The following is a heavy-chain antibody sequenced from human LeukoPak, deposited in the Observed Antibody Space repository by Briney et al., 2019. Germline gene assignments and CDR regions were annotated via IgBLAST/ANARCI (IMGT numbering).Heavy chain of an antibody. J-gene: IGHJ3*02. V-gene: IGHV4-59*08. CDR2: IYYSGRT. Sequence: SETLSLTCTVSGGSISGFHWNWIRQRPGKGLEWIGYIYYSGRTDSNPSLKSRVTVSVDTSKNQFNLRLTSVTAADTAMYYCARRNDFDIWGPGTMVTVSS. CDR1: GGSISGFH. CDR3: ARRNDFDI.